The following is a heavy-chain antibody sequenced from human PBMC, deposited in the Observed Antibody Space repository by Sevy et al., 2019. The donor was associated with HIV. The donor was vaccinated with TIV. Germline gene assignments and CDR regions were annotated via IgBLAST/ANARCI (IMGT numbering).Heavy chain of an antibody. CDR3: ARARRWFGVNPGYYYYGMDV. Sequence: ASVKVSCKASGYTFTSYGISWVRQAPGQGLEWMGWISAYNGNTNYAQKLQGRVTMTTDTSTSTAYMELRSLRSDDTAVYYCARARRWFGVNPGYYYYGMDVWGQGTTVTVSS. CDR1: GYTFTSYG. CDR2: ISAYNGNT. J-gene: IGHJ6*02. V-gene: IGHV1-18*01. D-gene: IGHD3-10*01.